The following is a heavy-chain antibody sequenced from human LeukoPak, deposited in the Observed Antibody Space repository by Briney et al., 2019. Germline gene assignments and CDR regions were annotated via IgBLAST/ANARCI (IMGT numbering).Heavy chain of an antibody. J-gene: IGHJ5*02. CDR3: ARGDLSGSYPKFGPLWFDP. CDR1: GYTFTGYY. V-gene: IGHV1-2*02. D-gene: IGHD3-10*01. Sequence: ASVKVSCKASGYTFTGYYMHWVGQAPGQGLEWMGWINPNSGGTNYAQKFQGRVTMTRDTSISTAYMELSRLRSGDTAVYYCARGDLSGSYPKFGPLWFDPWGQGTLVTVSS. CDR2: INPNSGGT.